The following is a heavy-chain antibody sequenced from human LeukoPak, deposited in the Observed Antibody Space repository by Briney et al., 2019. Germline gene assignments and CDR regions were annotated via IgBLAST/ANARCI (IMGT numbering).Heavy chain of an antibody. J-gene: IGHJ6*03. CDR1: GFPFSSYS. Sequence: GGSLRLSCAASGFPFSSYSMNWVRQAPGKGLEWVSFISTSSSYIHNADSVKGRFTISRDNAENSLYLQMNSLRAEDTAVYYCARAAIAAARIYYYMDVWGKGTTVTVSS. D-gene: IGHD6-13*01. CDR3: ARAAIAAARIYYYMDV. CDR2: ISTSSSYI. V-gene: IGHV3-21*01.